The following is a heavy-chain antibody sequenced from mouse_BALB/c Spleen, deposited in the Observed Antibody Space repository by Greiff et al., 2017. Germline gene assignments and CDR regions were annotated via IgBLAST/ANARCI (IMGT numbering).Heavy chain of an antibody. D-gene: IGHD2-2*01. CDR2: IRNGGGST. CDR3: ARGPADMLTAGVFAY. CDR1: GFSFSSYS. V-gene: IGHV5-12-2*01. Sequence: VKLEESGAGLVQPGGSLKLSCAVSGFSFSSYSMPWVRQTPEKGLEWVGVIRNGGGSTYYPDTVQGRFTISRDNTKNTLYLQISSLKAEDTAMSYCARGPADMLTAGVFAYWGQGTLVTVSA. J-gene: IGHJ3*01.